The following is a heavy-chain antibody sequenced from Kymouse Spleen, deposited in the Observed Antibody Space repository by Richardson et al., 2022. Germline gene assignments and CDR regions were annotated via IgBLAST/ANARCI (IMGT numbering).Heavy chain of an antibody. CDR2: INHSGST. D-gene: IGHD2-2*02. CDR1: GGSFSGYY. J-gene: IGHJ6*02. Sequence: QVQLQQWGAGLLKPSETLSLTCAVYGGSFSGYYWSWIRQPPGKGLEWIGEINHSGSTNYNPSLKSRVTISVDTSKNQFSLKLSSVTAADTAVYYCAREGGGFCSSTSCSGMDVWGQGTTVTVSS. V-gene: IGHV4-34*01. CDR3: AREGGGFCSSTSCSGMDV.